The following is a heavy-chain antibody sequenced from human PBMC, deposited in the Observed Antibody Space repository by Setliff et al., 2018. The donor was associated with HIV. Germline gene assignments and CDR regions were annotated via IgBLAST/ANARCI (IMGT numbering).Heavy chain of an antibody. CDR1: GGTFSSYA. V-gene: IGHV1-69*13. CDR2: IIPIFGTA. D-gene: IGHD3-16*02. CDR3: AYYYDYVWGSYRPYYYYYYMDV. Sequence: SVKVSCKASGGTFSSYAIYWVRQAPGQGLEWMGWIIPIFGTANYAQKFQGRVTITADESTSTAYMELSSLRSEDTAVYYCAYYYDYVWGSYRPYYYYYYMDVWGKGTTVTVSS. J-gene: IGHJ6*03.